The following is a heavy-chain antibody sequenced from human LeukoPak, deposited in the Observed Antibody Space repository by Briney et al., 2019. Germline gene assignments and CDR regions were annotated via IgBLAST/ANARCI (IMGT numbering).Heavy chain of an antibody. CDR2: IYHSGST. V-gene: IGHV4-4*02. CDR3: ARVRYYYDSSGYYPPYWYFDL. D-gene: IGHD3-22*01. J-gene: IGHJ2*01. Sequence: KASGTLSLTCAVSGGSISSSNWWSWVSQPPGKGLEWIGEIYHSGSTNYNPSLKSRVTISVDKSKNQFSLKLSSVTAADTAVYYCARVRYYYDSSGYYPPYWYFDLWGRGTLVTVSS. CDR1: GGSISSSNW.